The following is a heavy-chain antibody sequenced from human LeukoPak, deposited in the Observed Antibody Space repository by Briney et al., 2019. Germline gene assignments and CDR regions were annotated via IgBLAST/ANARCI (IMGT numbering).Heavy chain of an antibody. CDR1: GYSISSGYY. CDR2: IYYSGST. Sequence: PSETLSLTCAVSGYSISSGYYWGWIRQPPGKGLEWIGSIYYSGSTYYNPSLKSRVTISVDTSKNQFSLKLSSVTASDTAVYYCARHPVGIVVVPAAIEMRPLWYFDLWGRGTLVTVSS. V-gene: IGHV4-38-2*01. J-gene: IGHJ2*01. CDR3: ARHPVGIVVVPAAIEMRPLWYFDL. D-gene: IGHD2-2*03.